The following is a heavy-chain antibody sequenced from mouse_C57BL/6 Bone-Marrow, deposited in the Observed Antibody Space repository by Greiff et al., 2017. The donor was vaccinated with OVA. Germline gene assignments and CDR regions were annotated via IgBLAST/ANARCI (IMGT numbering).Heavy chain of an antibody. CDR2: IYPRDGST. J-gene: IGHJ1*03. V-gene: IGHV1-78*01. CDR3: ARRSNWVYWYFDV. CDR1: GYTFTDHT. Sequence: VKLVESDAELVKPGASVKISCKVSGYTFTDHTIHWMKQRPEQGLEWIGYIYPRDGSTKYNEKFKGKATLTADKSSSTAYMQLNSLTSEDSAVYFCARRSNWVYWYFDVWGTGTTVTVSS. D-gene: IGHD4-1*02.